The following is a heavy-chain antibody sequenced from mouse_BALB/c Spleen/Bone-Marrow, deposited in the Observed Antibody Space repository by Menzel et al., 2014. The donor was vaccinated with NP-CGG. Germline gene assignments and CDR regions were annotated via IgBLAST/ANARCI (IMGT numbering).Heavy chain of an antibody. J-gene: IGHJ3*01. CDR3: ARLSYYGRFAY. Sequence: EVKLMESGGGLVQPGGSLELSCAASGFDFSRYWMSWVRQAPGKGLEWIGEINPDSSTINYTPSRKDKFIISRDNAKNTLYLQMSKVRSEDTALYYCARLSYYGRFAYWGQGTLVTVSA. CDR2: INPDSSTI. CDR1: GFDFSRYW. D-gene: IGHD1-1*01. V-gene: IGHV4-1*02.